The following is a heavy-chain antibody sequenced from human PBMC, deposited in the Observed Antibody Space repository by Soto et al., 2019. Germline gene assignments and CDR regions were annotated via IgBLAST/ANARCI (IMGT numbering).Heavy chain of an antibody. Sequence: GGSLRLSCAASGFTFSNYWMHWVRQAPGKGLVWVSRINSDGSSTMYADSVKGRFTIFRDNAKNTLYLQMNSLRAEDTAVYYCARDPAPIGWYDYWGQGILVTVPQ. D-gene: IGHD6-19*01. V-gene: IGHV3-74*03. CDR3: ARDPAPIGWYDY. CDR1: GFTFSNYW. J-gene: IGHJ4*02. CDR2: INSDGSST.